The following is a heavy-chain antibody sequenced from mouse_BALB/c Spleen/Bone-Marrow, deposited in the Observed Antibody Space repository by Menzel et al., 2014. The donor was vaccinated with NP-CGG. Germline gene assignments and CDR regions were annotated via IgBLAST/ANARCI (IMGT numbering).Heavy chain of an antibody. Sequence: EVKLVESGGGLVKSGRSLKLSCAAPGFTFNSYGMSWVRQTPEKRLEWVATISGGGSYTFYPDSVKGRFTISRDNAKNNLYLQLSSLRSEDTALYYCARHAYYDQTEVSFVYWGQGTLVTVSA. CDR3: ARHAYYDQTEVSFVY. CDR2: ISGGGSYT. J-gene: IGHJ3*01. D-gene: IGHD2-4*01. CDR1: GFTFNSYG. V-gene: IGHV5-9-2*01.